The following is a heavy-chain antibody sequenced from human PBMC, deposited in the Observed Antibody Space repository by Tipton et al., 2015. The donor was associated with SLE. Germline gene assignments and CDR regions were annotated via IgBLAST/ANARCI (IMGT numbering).Heavy chain of an antibody. Sequence: SLRLSCAASGFSFSDYWMSWVRQAPGKGLEWVANIKPGSETYYVDSVKGRFTISRDNAKSSLYLQMNSLRAEDTAVYYCARGPPAGVVVPAAIWFDPWGQGTLVTVSS. V-gene: IGHV3-7*01. CDR1: GFSFSDYW. D-gene: IGHD2-2*01. CDR2: IKPGSET. J-gene: IGHJ5*02. CDR3: ARGPPAGVVVPAAIWFDP.